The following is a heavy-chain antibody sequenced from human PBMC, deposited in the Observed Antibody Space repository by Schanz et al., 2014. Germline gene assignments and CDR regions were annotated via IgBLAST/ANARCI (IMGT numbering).Heavy chain of an antibody. J-gene: IGHJ4*02. V-gene: IGHV3-23*04. Sequence: VQLVESGGGLVKPGGSLRLSCAASGFTFSGYAMSWVRQAPGKGLEWVSRMIGSGSSVFYADSVKGRFTISRDNLKNTVYLQMNSLRAGDTAVYYCAKDGRLPYYGTGSDFDYWGQGTLVTVSS. CDR1: GFTFSGYA. CDR3: AKDGRLPYYGTGSDFDY. D-gene: IGHD3-22*01. CDR2: MIGSGSSV.